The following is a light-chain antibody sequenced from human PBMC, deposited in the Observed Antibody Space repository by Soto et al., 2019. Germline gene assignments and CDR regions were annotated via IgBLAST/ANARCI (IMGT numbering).Light chain of an antibody. J-gene: IGLJ1*01. CDR3: SSYTTSSSYV. Sequence: QSVGTQPASVSGSPGQSITRSCTGTSSDVGGYDYVSWYQQHPGEVPKLIIFEVSSRPAWISNRFSASKSGNTASLTISGLQAEDEADYYCSSYTTSSSYVFGTGTKVTVL. V-gene: IGLV2-14*01. CDR2: EVS. CDR1: SSDVGGYDY.